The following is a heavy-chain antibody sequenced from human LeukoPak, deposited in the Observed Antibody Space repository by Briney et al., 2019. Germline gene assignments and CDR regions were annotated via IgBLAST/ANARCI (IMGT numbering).Heavy chain of an antibody. Sequence: SETLSLTCTVSGGSISSGSYYWNWIRQPAGKGLEWIGRIYTSGSTNYNPSLKSRVTISVDTSKNQFSLKLSSVTAADTAVYYCARVNYDILTGYSTFDYWGQGTLVTVSS. CDR1: GGSISSGSYY. J-gene: IGHJ4*02. CDR3: ARVNYDILTGYSTFDY. D-gene: IGHD3-9*01. CDR2: IYTSGST. V-gene: IGHV4-61*02.